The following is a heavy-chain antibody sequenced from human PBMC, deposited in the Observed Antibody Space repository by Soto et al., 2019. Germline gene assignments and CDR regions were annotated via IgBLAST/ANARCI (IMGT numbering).Heavy chain of an antibody. CDR1: GGSFNTYY. V-gene: IGHV4-34*01. J-gene: IGHJ4*02. CDR2: INHSGST. Sequence: PLSLTCAVYGGSFNTYYWSWIRQPPGKGLEWIGEINHSGSTNFNPSLKSRVTISVDTSKNQFSLKLASVTAADTAVYFCARGRKEYRSSWYVYWAQGTLVTVSS. D-gene: IGHD6-13*01. CDR3: ARGRKEYRSSWYVY.